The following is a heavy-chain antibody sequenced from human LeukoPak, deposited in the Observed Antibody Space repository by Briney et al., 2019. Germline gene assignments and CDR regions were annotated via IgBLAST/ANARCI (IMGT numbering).Heavy chain of an antibody. Sequence: GGSLRLSCAASGFTFSSDAMSWGREAPGKGLEWGSAISGSGGSTYYADSVQGRLTISRDNSKNTLYLQVNSLRAEDTAVYYCARDLEDSSPFGAFDMWGQGTMVTVSS. J-gene: IGHJ3*02. D-gene: IGHD3-22*01. CDR3: ARDLEDSSPFGAFDM. CDR1: GFTFSSDA. V-gene: IGHV3-23*01. CDR2: ISGSGGST.